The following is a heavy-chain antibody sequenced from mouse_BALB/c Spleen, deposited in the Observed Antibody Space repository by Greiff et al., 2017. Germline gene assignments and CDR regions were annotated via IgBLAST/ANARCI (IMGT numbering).Heavy chain of an antibody. D-gene: IGHD2-4*01. J-gene: IGHJ2*01. V-gene: IGHV14-3*02. CDR1: GFNIKDSY. CDR3: ARVYYEYDHY. Sequence: VQLQQSGAELVKPGASVKLSCTASGFNIKDSYMQWVQQSPEQGLEWIGRIDPANGNTKYDPNFQGLATITADTPSNTAYLQLSSLTSEDTAVYYCARVYYEYDHYWGQGTTLTVSS. CDR2: IDPANGNT.